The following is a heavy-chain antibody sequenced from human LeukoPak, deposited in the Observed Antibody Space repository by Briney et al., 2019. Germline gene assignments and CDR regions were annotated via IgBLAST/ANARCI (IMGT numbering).Heavy chain of an antibody. V-gene: IGHV1-2*02. CDR3: ARGGIVVVPAAAD. CDR1: GYTFTSYY. J-gene: IGHJ4*02. CDR2: INPNSGGT. Sequence: ASVKVSCKASGYTFTSYYMHWVRQAPGQGLEWMGWINPNSGGTNYAQKFQGRVTMTRDTSISTAYMELSRLRSDDTAVYYCARGGIVVVPAAADWGQGTLVTVSS. D-gene: IGHD2-2*01.